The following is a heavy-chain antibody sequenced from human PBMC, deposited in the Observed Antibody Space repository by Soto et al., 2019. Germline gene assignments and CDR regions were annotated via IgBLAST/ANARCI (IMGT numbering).Heavy chain of an antibody. D-gene: IGHD1-7*01. CDR2: ISGNGEKK. J-gene: IGHJ5*02. V-gene: IGHV3-23*01. Sequence: EVQLLQSGGGLVQPGGCLRLSCAASGFTFSDYAMNWVRQAPGKGPEWVAGISGNGEKKHYLDAVEGRFTISRDNSKNTSYLHLESLRAEDTAVYYCAKEAYNWDYVRCFDPWGQGTLVAVSS. CDR3: AKEAYNWDYVRCFDP. CDR1: GFTFSDYA.